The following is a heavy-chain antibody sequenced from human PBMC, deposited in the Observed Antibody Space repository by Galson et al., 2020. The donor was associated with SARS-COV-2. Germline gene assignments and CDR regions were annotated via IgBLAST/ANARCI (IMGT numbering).Heavy chain of an antibody. V-gene: IGHV3-20*04. CDR2: INWNGNRT. CDR1: GFTFDDYG. Sequence: GGSLRLSCAASGFTFDDYGMSWVRQRPGKGLEWVSSINWNGNRTGYADSVKGRFTISRDNAENSLYLQMNSLRAEDTALYYCARDRSISRRGVFEYWGQGTLVSVSS. J-gene: IGHJ4*02. CDR3: ARDRSISRRGVFEY. D-gene: IGHD6-6*01.